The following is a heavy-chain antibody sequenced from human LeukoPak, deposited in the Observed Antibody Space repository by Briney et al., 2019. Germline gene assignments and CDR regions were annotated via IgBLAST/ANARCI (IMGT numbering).Heavy chain of an antibody. CDR2: IYYSGST. V-gene: IGHV4-59*01. D-gene: IGHD1-26*01. CDR1: GGSISSYY. J-gene: IGHJ4*02. Sequence: PSETLSLTCTVSGGSISSYYWSWTRQPPGKGLEWIGYIYYSGSTSYNPSLKSRVTISVDTSKNQFSLKLSSVTAADTAVYYCARGYSGSYGRFDYWGQGTLVTVSS. CDR3: ARGYSGSYGRFDY.